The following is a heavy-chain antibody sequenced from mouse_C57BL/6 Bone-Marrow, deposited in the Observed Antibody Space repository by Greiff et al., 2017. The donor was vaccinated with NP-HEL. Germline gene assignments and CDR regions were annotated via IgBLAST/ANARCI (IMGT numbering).Heavy chain of an antibody. D-gene: IGHD1-1*01. CDR2: ISSGGSYT. CDR1: GFTFSSYG. Sequence: EVQLMESGGDLVKPGGSLKLSCAASGFTFSSYGMSWVRQTPDKRLEWVATISSGGSYTYYPDSVKGRFTISRDNAKNTLYLQMSSLKSEDTAMYYCARDYYGSSYGGYWGQGTTLTVSS. V-gene: IGHV5-6*01. J-gene: IGHJ2*01. CDR3: ARDYYGSSYGGY.